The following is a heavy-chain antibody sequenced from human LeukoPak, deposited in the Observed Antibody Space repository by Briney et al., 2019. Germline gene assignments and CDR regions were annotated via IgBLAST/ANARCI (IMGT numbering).Heavy chain of an antibody. CDR1: GFTFSNYW. D-gene: IGHD3-22*01. V-gene: IGHV3-7*01. J-gene: IGHJ1*01. Sequence: GGSLRLSCATSGFTFSNYWMSGVRRAPGKGLEWVANIKQDGSDKYYVDSVKGRFTISRDNAKNSLYLQMNSLRAEDTAVYYCATYSSLNRREFQFWGQGTLLTVSS. CDR2: IKQDGSDK. CDR3: ATYSSLNRREFQF.